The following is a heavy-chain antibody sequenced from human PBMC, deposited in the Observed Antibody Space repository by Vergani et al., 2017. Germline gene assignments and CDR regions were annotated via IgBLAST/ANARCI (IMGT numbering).Heavy chain of an antibody. Sequence: KESGPTLVKPTQTLTLTCTFSGFSLSTSGVGVGWIRQPPGKGLEWIGYIYYSGSTYYNPSLKSRVTISVDTSKNQFSLKLSSVTAADTAVYYCARDAGRWEATREHWGQGTLVTVSS. CDR3: ARDAGRWEATREH. J-gene: IGHJ1*01. V-gene: IGHV4-30-4*08. D-gene: IGHD5-12*01. CDR1: GFSLSTSGVG. CDR2: IYYSGST.